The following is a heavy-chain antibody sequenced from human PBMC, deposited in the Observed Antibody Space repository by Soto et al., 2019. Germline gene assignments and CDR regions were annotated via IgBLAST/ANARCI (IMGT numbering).Heavy chain of an antibody. Sequence: EVQLLESGGGLVQPGGSLRLSCTASGFTFSSYAMSWVRQAPGKGLEWVSAISGSGGSTYYADSVKGRFTISRDNSKNTLYLQMNSLRAEDTAVYYCAKDLFIVVSPNWFDPWGQGTLVTVSS. J-gene: IGHJ5*02. D-gene: IGHD2-2*01. CDR3: AKDLFIVVSPNWFDP. CDR1: GFTFSSYA. V-gene: IGHV3-23*01. CDR2: ISGSGGST.